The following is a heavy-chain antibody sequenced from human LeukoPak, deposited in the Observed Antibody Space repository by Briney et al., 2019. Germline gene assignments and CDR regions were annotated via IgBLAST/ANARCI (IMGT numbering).Heavy chain of an antibody. V-gene: IGHV3-30*07. CDR3: ARQTGTTVEYYYYYMDV. Sequence: PGRSLRLSCAASGFTFSSYAMHWVRQAPGKGLEWVAVISYDGSNKYYADSVKGRFTISRDNSKNTLYLQMNSLRAEDTAVYYCARQTGTTVEYYYYYMDVWGKGTTVTVSS. CDR2: ISYDGSNK. J-gene: IGHJ6*03. CDR1: GFTFSSYA. D-gene: IGHD1-7*01.